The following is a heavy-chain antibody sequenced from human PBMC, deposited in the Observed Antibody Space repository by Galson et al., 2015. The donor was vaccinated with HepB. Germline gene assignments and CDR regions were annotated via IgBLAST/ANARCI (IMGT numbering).Heavy chain of an antibody. D-gene: IGHD3-3*01. CDR2: INTDGSRI. CDR1: GFTFSNYW. Sequence: SLRLSCAASGFTFSNYWMHWVRQAPGKGLVWVSRINTDGSRISHADTVKGRFTISRDNAKNTLYLQMNSLRVEDTGVYYCARVSGYDFWSAYYSDYYYYGMDVWGQGTTVIVSS. CDR3: ARVSGYDFWSAYYSDYYYYGMDV. V-gene: IGHV3-74*01. J-gene: IGHJ6*02.